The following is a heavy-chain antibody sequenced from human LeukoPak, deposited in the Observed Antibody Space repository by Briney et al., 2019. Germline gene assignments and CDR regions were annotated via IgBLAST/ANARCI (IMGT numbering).Heavy chain of an antibody. CDR1: GYTFTSYG. J-gene: IGHJ4*02. V-gene: IGHV1-69*13. D-gene: IGHD3-10*01. CDR2: IIPIFGTA. Sequence: SVKVSCKASGYTFTSYGISWVRRAPGQGLEWLGGIIPIFGTANYAQKFQGRVTITADESTSTAYMELSSLRSEDTAVYYCASGSGINLAPFDYWGQGTLVTVSS. CDR3: ASGSGINLAPFDY.